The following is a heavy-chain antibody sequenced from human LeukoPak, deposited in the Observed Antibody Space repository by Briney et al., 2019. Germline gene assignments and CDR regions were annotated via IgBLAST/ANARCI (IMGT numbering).Heavy chain of an antibody. CDR3: ARGSGYDGYFDY. D-gene: IGHD5-12*01. Sequence: GGSLRPSCATSGFSFSSYAMSWVRQAPGKGLEWVSAMSSSDDGRYYAASVRGRFTISRDTSRSTLYLQMNSLRAEDTAVYYCARGSGYDGYFDYWGQGTLVTVSS. J-gene: IGHJ4*02. CDR2: MSSSDDGR. V-gene: IGHV3-23*01. CDR1: GFSFSSYA.